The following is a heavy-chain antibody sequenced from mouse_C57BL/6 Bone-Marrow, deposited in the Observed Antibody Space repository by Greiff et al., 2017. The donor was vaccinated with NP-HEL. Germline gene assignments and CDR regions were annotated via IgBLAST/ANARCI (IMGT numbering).Heavy chain of an antibody. V-gene: IGHV1-54*01. D-gene: IGHD1-1*01. J-gene: IGHJ2*01. CDR2: INPGSGGT. Sequence: QVQLQQSGAELVRPGTSVKVSCKASGYAFTNYWIEWVKQRPGQGLEWIGVINPGSGGTNYNEKFKGKATLTADKSSSTAYMQLSSLTSENSAVSFCARYLPNYYGSSDPDYWGQGTTLTVSS. CDR1: GYAFTNYW. CDR3: ARYLPNYYGSSDPDY.